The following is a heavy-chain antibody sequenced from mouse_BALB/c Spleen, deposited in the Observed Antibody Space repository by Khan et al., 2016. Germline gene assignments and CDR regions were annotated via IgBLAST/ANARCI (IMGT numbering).Heavy chain of an antibody. D-gene: IGHD2-4*01. J-gene: IGHJ4*01. CDR1: GDSITSGY. CDR3: ATGYDFYWDYYAMDY. V-gene: IGHV3-8*02. CDR2: ISYSGST. Sequence: EVQLQESGPSLVKPSQTLSLTCSVTGDSITSGYWNWIRKFSGNKLEYLGYISYSGSTYYNPSLKNRVSITRDTSKNQFYLQLNSVTTEDTATYYCATGYDFYWDYYAMDYWGQGTSVTVSS.